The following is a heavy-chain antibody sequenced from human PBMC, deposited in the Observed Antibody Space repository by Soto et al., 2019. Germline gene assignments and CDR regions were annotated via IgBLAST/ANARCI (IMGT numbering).Heavy chain of an antibody. Sequence: LRLSCTASGFTFSSYAMSWVRQAPGKELEWVSTISGNSGKTNYAESVKGRFSISRDNSKNTVQLQLDSLRAEDTAVYFCAKLGFVLMELYYFHQWGHGTLVTVSS. CDR3: AKLGFVLMELYYFHQ. V-gene: IGHV3-23*01. CDR1: GFTFSSYA. J-gene: IGHJ4*01. D-gene: IGHD2-8*01. CDR2: ISGNSGKT.